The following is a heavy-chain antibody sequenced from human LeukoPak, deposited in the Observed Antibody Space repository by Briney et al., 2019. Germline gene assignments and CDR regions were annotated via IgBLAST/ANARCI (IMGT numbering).Heavy chain of an antibody. V-gene: IGHV3-21*01. CDR3: ARHLSGVTGYTYGRGIDY. CDR1: GFTFSSYS. CDR2: ISSSSSYI. D-gene: IGHD5-18*01. Sequence: GGSLRLSCAASGFTFSSYSMNWVRQAPGKGLEWVSSISSSSSYIYYADSVKGRFTISRDNSKNTLFLQMNSLRAEDTAVYYCARHLSGVTGYTYGRGIDYWGQGTLVTVSS. J-gene: IGHJ4*02.